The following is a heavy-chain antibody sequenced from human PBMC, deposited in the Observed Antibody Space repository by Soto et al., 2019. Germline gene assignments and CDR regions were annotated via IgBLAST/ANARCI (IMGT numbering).Heavy chain of an antibody. V-gene: IGHV3-30-3*01. J-gene: IGHJ6*02. CDR3: ARGGDVLLWFGIPANYYYGMYV. CDR1: VVGSCRTA. D-gene: IGHD3-10*01. Sequence: GGSLRLSWFVFVVGSCRTAVHQRLHGGDRKRVVEGVISYDGSNKYYADSVKGRFTISRDNSKNTLYLQMNSLRAEDTAVYYCARGGDVLLWFGIPANYYYGMYVWGQGTTVTVSS. CDR2: ISYDGSNK.